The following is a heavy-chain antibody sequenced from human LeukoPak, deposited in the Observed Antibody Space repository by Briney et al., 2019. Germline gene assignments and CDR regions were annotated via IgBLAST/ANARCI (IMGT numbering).Heavy chain of an antibody. V-gene: IGHV3-66*01. D-gene: IGHD6-19*01. CDR3: ARSRAVAGIFGY. CDR2: IYSDGST. Sequence: GGSLRLSCAASGFTVSSNYMNWVRQAPGKGLEWVSVIYSDGSTYYADSVKGRFTISRDNSKNTLYLQMSSLRADDTAVYYCARSRAVAGIFGYWGQGTLVTVSS. J-gene: IGHJ4*02. CDR1: GFTVSSNY.